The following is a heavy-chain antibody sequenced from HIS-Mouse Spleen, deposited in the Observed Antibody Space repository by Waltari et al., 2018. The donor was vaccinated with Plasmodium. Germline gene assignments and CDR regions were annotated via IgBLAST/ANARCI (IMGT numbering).Heavy chain of an antibody. V-gene: IGHV1-2*02. D-gene: IGHD6-13*01. CDR2: FNPNSGGT. J-gene: IGHJ1*01. CDR3: ARVLGYKAAAGTFVEYFQH. CDR1: GYTFTGYY. Sequence: QVQLVQSGAEVKKPGASVKVSCKASGYTFTGYYMHWVRQAPRLGLEWTGWFNPNSGGTNYTQKFQGRVTMTRETSISSAYMELSRLRSDDTAVYYCARVLGYKAAAGTFVEYFQHWGQGTLVTVSS.